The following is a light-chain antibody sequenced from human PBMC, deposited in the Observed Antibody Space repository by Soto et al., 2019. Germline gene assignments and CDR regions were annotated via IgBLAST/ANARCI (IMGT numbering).Light chain of an antibody. V-gene: IGKV1-33*01. CDR1: HIVDTS. CDR2: DAS. Sequence: DIQMTQSPSSLSASVGDRFTVTCRTSHIVDTSLNWYQQKPGQAPRLLIYDASNLETGVPSRFSGSGSGTVFTFTINSLQPEDIATYYCQQYDNRPPITFGQGTRLEIK. J-gene: IGKJ5*01. CDR3: QQYDNRPPIT.